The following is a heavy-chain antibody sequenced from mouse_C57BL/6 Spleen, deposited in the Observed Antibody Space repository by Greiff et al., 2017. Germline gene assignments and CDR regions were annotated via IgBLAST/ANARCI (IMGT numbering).Heavy chain of an antibody. J-gene: IGHJ2*01. Sequence: EVQLQESGPGLVKPSQSLSLTCSVTGYSITSGYYWNWIRQFPGNKLEWMGNISYDGSNNYNPSLKNRISITRDTSKNQFFLKLNSVTTEDTATYYCARDGGYSFDYWGQGTTLTVSS. CDR2: ISYDGSN. CDR1: GYSITSGYY. V-gene: IGHV3-6*01. CDR3: ARDGGYSFDY.